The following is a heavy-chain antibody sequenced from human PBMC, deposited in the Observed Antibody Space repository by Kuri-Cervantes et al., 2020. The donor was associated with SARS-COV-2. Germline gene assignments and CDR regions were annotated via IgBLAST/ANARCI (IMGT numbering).Heavy chain of an antibody. CDR3: ARDYYYDGSGYFDY. Sequence: AVNVSCKASGGTFSSYAISWVRQAPGQGLEWMGGNIPIFGTANYGQKFQGRVTITANKSTSTDYMELSSLRSEDTAVYYCARDYYYDGSGYFDYWGQGTLVTVSS. J-gene: IGHJ4*02. V-gene: IGHV1-69*06. CDR2: NIPIFGTA. CDR1: GGTFSSYA. D-gene: IGHD3-22*01.